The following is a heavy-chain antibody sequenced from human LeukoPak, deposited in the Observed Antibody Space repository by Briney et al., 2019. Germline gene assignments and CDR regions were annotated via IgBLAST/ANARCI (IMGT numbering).Heavy chain of an antibody. V-gene: IGHV4-4*07. CDR1: GXSISSYY. Sequence: PSETLSLTFTVSGXSISSYYWSWIRQPAGKGLEWIGRIYTSGSTNYNPSLKSRVTMSVDTSKNQFSLKLSSVTAADTAVYYCAREGVQLWLRAGGFDYWGQGTLVTVSS. D-gene: IGHD5-18*01. CDR2: IYTSGST. J-gene: IGHJ4*02. CDR3: AREGVQLWLRAGGFDY.